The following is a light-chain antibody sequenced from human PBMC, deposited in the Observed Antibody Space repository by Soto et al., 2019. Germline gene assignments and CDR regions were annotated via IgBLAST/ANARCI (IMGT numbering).Light chain of an antibody. CDR3: QQYGSSSWT. CDR2: AAS. J-gene: IGKJ1*01. CDR1: QGIRND. V-gene: IGKV1-6*01. Sequence: AIQMTQSPSSLSASVGDRVTITCRASQGIRNDLGWYQQKPGKAPKLLIYAASSLQSGVPSRFSGSGSGTEFTLTISSLQPDDFAVYYCQQYGSSSWTFGQGTKVDNK.